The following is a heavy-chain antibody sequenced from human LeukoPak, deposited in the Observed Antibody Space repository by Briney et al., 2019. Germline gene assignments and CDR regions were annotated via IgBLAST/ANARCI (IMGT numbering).Heavy chain of an antibody. Sequence: SETLSLTCNVSGDSLTTHFWSWIRQTPGKGLEWIGYVFHSGTTNYCPSLKSRVTISLDTSKKQFYLRLASVTAAHTAVYYCARRMATVTDTFDIWGRGTMVSVSS. CDR2: VFHSGTT. D-gene: IGHD5-24*01. CDR1: GDSLTTHF. CDR3: ARRMATVTDTFDI. J-gene: IGHJ3*02. V-gene: IGHV4-59*08.